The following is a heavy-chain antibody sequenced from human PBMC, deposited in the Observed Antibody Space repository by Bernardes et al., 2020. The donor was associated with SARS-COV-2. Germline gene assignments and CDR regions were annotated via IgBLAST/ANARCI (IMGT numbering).Heavy chain of an antibody. D-gene: IGHD4-17*01. CDR1: GFTFRNAW. V-gene: IGHV3-15*01. J-gene: IGHJ6*02. Sequence: VGALILSCAASGFTFRNAWMSWVRQAPGPGLEWVGRIKSKTDGGTTDYAAPVKGRFTISRDDSKNTLYLQMNSLKTEDTAVYYCTTDDYGIARLWGQGTTVTVSS. CDR2: IKSKTDGGTT. CDR3: TTDDYGIARL.